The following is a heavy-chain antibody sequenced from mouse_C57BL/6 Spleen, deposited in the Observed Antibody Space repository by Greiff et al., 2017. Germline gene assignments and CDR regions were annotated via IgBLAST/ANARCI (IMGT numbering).Heavy chain of an antibody. D-gene: IGHD2-5*01. V-gene: IGHV1-64*01. CDR3: GRAYSNYEEGYYFDY. CDR2: IHPNSGST. J-gene: IGHJ2*01. Sequence: QVQLQQPGAELVKPGASVKLSCKASGYTFTSYWMHWVKQRPGQGLEWIGMIHPNSGSTNYNEKFKSKATLTVDKSSSTAYMQLSSLTSEDSAVYYFGRAYSNYEEGYYFDYWGQGTTLTVSS. CDR1: GYTFTSYW.